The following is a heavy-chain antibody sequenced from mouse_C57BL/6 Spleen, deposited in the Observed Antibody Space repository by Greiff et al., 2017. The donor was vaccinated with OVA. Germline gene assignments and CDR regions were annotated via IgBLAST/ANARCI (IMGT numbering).Heavy chain of an antibody. CDR2: IYPGDGDT. Sequence: VQLQQSGPELVKPGASVKISCKASGYAFSSSWMNWVKQRPGKGLEWIGRIYPGDGDTNYNGKFKGKATLTADKSSSTAYMQLSSLTSEDSAVYFCARDTTGVGDYWGQGTTLTVSS. J-gene: IGHJ2*01. V-gene: IGHV1-82*01. CDR1: GYAFSSSW. D-gene: IGHD1-1*01. CDR3: ARDTTGVGDY.